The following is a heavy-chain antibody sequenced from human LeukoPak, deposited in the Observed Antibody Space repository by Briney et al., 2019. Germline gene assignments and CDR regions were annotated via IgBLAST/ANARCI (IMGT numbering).Heavy chain of an antibody. D-gene: IGHD3-10*01. CDR1: GGPISIYY. Sequence: SETLSLTCTVSGGPISIYYWNWIRQPAGKRLEWIGRIFTSGITNYNPSLKSRVTMSVDTSKNQFSLNLSSVTAADTAVYYCARESSGSYYNPQGYMDVWGKGTTVTVSS. CDR2: IFTSGIT. J-gene: IGHJ6*03. CDR3: ARESSGSYYNPQGYMDV. V-gene: IGHV4-4*07.